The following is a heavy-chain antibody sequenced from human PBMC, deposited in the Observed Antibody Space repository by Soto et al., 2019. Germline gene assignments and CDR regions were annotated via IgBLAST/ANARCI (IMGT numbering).Heavy chain of an antibody. J-gene: IGHJ4*02. V-gene: IGHV5-10-1*01. Sequence: GESLKISCRGSGYSFTSYWISWVRQMPGKGLEWMGRIDPSDSYTNYSPSFQGHVTISADKSISTAYLQWSSLKASDTAMYYCARSPPLPDDYWGQGTLVTVSS. CDR1: GYSFTSYW. CDR2: IDPSDSYT. CDR3: ARSPPLPDDY.